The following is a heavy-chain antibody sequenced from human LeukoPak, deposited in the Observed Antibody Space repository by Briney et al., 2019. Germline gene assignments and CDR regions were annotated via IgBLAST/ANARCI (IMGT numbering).Heavy chain of an antibody. Sequence: ASVKVSSKDPRGTFSVNAISWVRQAPGQGLEWMGRIIPILGIANYAQKFQGRVTITADKSTSTAYMELSSLRSEDTAVYYCARLGVAVAAKVKNYFDYWGQGTLVTVSS. CDR3: ARLGVAVAAKVKNYFDY. V-gene: IGHV1-69*04. D-gene: IGHD6-19*01. J-gene: IGHJ4*02. CDR2: IIPILGIA. CDR1: RGTFSVNA.